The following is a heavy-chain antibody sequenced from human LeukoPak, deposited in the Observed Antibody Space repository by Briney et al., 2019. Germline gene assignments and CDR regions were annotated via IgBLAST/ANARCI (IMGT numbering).Heavy chain of an antibody. CDR3: TRGGVDY. J-gene: IGHJ4*02. D-gene: IGHD3-16*01. CDR2: INTDGSST. V-gene: IGHV3-74*01. Sequence: GGSLRLSCAASGFTFSSYWMHWVRQAPGKGLVWVSRINTDGSSTNYADSVKGRFTISRDNAKNTLSLQMDSLRAEDTAVYYCTRGGVDYWGQGTLVSVSS. CDR1: GFTFSSYW.